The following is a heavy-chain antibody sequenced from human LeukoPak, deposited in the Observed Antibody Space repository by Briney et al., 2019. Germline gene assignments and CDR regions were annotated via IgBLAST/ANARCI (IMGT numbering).Heavy chain of an antibody. V-gene: IGHV4-31*03. D-gene: IGHD5-18*01. J-gene: IGHJ4*02. Sequence: SETLSLTCTVSGGSISSGTYYWNWIRQHPGKGLEYIGYIYYSGSTNYNPSLKSRVTISINTSKSQFSLDLSSVTAADTAVYYCARDRSGYSYGYWAYWGQGTLVTVSS. CDR1: GGSISSGTYY. CDR3: ARDRSGYSYGYWAY. CDR2: IYYSGST.